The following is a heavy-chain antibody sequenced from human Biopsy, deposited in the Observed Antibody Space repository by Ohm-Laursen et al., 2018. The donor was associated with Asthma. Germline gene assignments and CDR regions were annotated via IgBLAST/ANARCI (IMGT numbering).Heavy chain of an antibody. CDR3: AKDVFPGWELRRGPDY. V-gene: IGHV3-30*18. Sequence: SLRLSCTAFGFTFSNYGMHWVRQAPGRGLDWVAVISFDGSNKNYTDSVKGRFTISRDNSRNTLHLQMNSLRAEDTAVYYCAKDVFPGWELRRGPDYWGQGTLVTVSS. D-gene: IGHD1-26*01. J-gene: IGHJ4*02. CDR2: ISFDGSNK. CDR1: GFTFSNYG.